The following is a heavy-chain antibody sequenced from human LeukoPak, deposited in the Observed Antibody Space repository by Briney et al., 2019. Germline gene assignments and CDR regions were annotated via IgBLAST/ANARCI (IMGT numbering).Heavy chain of an antibody. V-gene: IGHV4-39*07. CDR1: GGSISSSSYY. J-gene: IGHJ3*02. Sequence: SETLSLTCTVSGGSISSSSYYWGWIRQPPGKGLEWIGSIYYSGSTYYNPSLKSRVTISVGTSKNQFSLKLSSVTAADTAVYYCATPGGYYYYDSSGYYRLKRDDAFDIWGQGTMVTVSS. CDR2: IYYSGST. D-gene: IGHD3-22*01. CDR3: ATPGGYYYYDSSGYYRLKRDDAFDI.